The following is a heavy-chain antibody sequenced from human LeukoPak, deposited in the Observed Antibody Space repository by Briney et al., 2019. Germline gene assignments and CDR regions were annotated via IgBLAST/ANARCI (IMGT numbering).Heavy chain of an antibody. J-gene: IGHJ3*02. CDR3: VRAHVGAGLAFDI. CDR2: ISSSSSYI. CDR1: GFTFSSHS. V-gene: IGHV3-21*01. D-gene: IGHD1-26*01. Sequence: GGSLRLSCAASGFTFSSHSMNWVRQAPGKGLEWVSSISSSSSYIYYADSVKGRFTISRDNAKNSLYLQMNSLRAEDTAVYYCVRAHVGAGLAFDIWGQGTMVTVSS.